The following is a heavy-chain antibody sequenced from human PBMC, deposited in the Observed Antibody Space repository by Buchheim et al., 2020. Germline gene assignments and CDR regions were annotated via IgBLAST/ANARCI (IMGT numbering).Heavy chain of an antibody. D-gene: IGHD3-10*01. V-gene: IGHV1-18*01. J-gene: IGHJ5*02. Sequence: QVQLVQSGAEVKKPGASVKVSCKASGYTFTSYGISWVRQAPGQGLEWMGWISAYNGNTNYAQKLQGRVTMTTDTSTCTAYMELRSLRSDDTAVYYCARGVRGPDYNITMVQGVMGYWFDPWGQGTL. CDR1: GYTFTSYG. CDR2: ISAYNGNT. CDR3: ARGVRGPDYNITMVQGVMGYWFDP.